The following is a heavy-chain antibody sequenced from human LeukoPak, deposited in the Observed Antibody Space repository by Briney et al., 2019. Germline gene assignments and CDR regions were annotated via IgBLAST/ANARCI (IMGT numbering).Heavy chain of an antibody. CDR1: GFTFSNFW. CDR3: AKQSADSSTWYSLHFDS. CDR2: IYGDGSLP. D-gene: IGHD6-13*01. J-gene: IGHJ4*02. V-gene: IGHV3-74*01. Sequence: PGGSLRLSCAASGFTFSNFWMHWVRHAPGEGLVWVALIYGDGSLPRYADSVKGRSTVYRDNSKNTLYLQMNSLRAEDTAVYFCAKQSADSSTWYSLHFDSWGQGTLVTVSS.